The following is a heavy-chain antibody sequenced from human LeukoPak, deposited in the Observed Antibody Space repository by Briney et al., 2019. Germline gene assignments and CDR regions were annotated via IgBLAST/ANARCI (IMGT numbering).Heavy chain of an antibody. V-gene: IGHV3-23*01. D-gene: IGHD4-23*01. CDR1: GFTFSSYA. CDR2: ISGSGGST. Sequence: SGGSLSLSCAPSGFTFSSYAMSWVRQAPGKGLEWVSAISGSGGSTYYADSVKGRFTISRDNSKNTLYLQMNSLRAEDTAVYYCATMITVVTPYLDYWGQGTLVTVSS. J-gene: IGHJ4*02. CDR3: ATMITVVTPYLDY.